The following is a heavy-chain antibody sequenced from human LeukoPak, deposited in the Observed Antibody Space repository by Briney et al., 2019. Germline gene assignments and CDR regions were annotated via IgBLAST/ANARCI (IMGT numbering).Heavy chain of an antibody. CDR1: GFTFSSYA. D-gene: IGHD2-2*01. CDR2: ISGSGGST. J-gene: IGHJ3*02. CDR3: ATDPQRCSSTSCYSTLAFDI. V-gene: IGHV3-23*01. Sequence: PGGSLRLSCAASGFTFSSYAMSWVRQAPGKGLEWVSAISGSGGSTYYADSEKGRFTISRDNYKNTLYLQMNSLRAEDTAVYYCATDPQRCSSTSCYSTLAFDIWGQGTMVTVSS.